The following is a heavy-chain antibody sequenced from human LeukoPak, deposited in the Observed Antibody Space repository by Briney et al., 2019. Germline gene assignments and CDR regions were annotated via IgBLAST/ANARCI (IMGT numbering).Heavy chain of an antibody. CDR3: AREDVVLVDAVRYYYYGMDV. CDR1: GYNFISYY. CDR2: INPSGGST. J-gene: IGHJ6*02. Sequence: ASVKVSCKASGYNFISYYMHWVRQAPGQGLEWMGIINPSGGSTSYAQKFQDRVTMTRDTSTSTVYMELSSLKSEDTAVYYCAREDVVLVDAVRYYYYGMDVWGQGTTVTVFS. D-gene: IGHD2-8*01. V-gene: IGHV1-46*01.